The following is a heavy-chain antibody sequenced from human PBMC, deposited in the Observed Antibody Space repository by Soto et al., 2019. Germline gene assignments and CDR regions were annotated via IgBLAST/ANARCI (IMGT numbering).Heavy chain of an antibody. V-gene: IGHV4-59*01. Sequence: PSETLSLTCTVSGGSISSYYWSWLRQPPGKGLEWIGYIYYSGSTNYNPSLKSRVTISVDTSKNQFSLKLSSVTAADTAVYYCARSGEKAGYCSGGSCYTDFDYWGQGTLVTVS. CDR2: IYYSGST. J-gene: IGHJ4*02. CDR1: GGSISSYY. D-gene: IGHD2-15*01. CDR3: ARSGEKAGYCSGGSCYTDFDY.